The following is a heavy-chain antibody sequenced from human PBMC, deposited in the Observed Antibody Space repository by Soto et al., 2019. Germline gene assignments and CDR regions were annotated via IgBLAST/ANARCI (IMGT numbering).Heavy chain of an antibody. D-gene: IGHD6-25*01. Sequence: GGSLRLSCEVSGFTLSMYSMTWVRQAPGKGLEWAAKIPKEGSDGHYVDSVKGRFTISRDNAKNSVYLQMNSLRAEDTAVYYCARDQLILPAHDFFCGSDVWGQGAKVTVSS. CDR1: GFTLSMYS. CDR3: ARDQLILPAHDFFCGSDV. CDR2: IPKEGSDG. V-gene: IGHV3-7*03. J-gene: IGHJ6*02.